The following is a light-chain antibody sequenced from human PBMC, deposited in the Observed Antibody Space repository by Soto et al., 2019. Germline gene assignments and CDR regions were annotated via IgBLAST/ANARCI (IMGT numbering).Light chain of an antibody. CDR2: DAS. J-gene: IGKJ1*01. Sequence: EIVLTQSPATLSLSPGERATLSCRASQSVSSYLAWFQQKPGQAPRLLIYDASNRATGIPAMFSGSGSGTDFPLTISSLEPEDFAVYYCQQRSNWQRTFGQGTKVEIK. CDR3: QQRSNWQRT. CDR1: QSVSSY. V-gene: IGKV3-11*01.